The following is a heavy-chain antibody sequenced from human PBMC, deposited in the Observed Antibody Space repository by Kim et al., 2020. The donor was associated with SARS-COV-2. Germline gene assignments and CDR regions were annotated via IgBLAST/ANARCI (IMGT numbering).Heavy chain of an antibody. CDR2: ISYDGSNK. V-gene: IGHV3-30*18. CDR1: GFTFSSYG. D-gene: IGHD6-13*01. CDR3: AKESTAAAMGY. Sequence: GGSLRLSCAASGFTFSSYGMHWVRQAPGKGLEWVAVISYDGSNKYYADSVKGRFTISRDNSKNTLYLQMNSLRAEDTAVYYCAKESTAAAMGYWGQGTLVTVSS. J-gene: IGHJ4*02.